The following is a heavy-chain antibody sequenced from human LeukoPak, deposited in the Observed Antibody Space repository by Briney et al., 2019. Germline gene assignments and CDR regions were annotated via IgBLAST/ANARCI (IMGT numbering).Heavy chain of an antibody. CDR3: ASGRDIEVAGPGGYFDH. CDR2: ISPGGGDI. D-gene: IGHD6-19*01. V-gene: IGHV3-11*01. CDR1: GFTFNDYH. Sequence: KSGGSLRLSCAASGFTFNDYHMNWIRRAPGKGLEWISYISPGGGDIYFADSVKGRFTLSRDNAKNSLYLQVSSLTAEDTAVYYCASGRDIEVAGPGGYFDHWGQGTLVTVSS. J-gene: IGHJ4*02.